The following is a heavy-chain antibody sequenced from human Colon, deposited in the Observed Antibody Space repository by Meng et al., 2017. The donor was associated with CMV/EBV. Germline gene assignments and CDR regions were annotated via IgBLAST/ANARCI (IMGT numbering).Heavy chain of an antibody. CDR3: ATGGVVQLDPMDV. D-gene: IGHD1-1*01. CDR2: INWNGGNT. CDR1: GFTFDKYA. J-gene: IGHJ6*02. Sequence: GGSLRLSCAASGFTFDKYAMNWVRQAPGKGLEWVSGINWNGGNTGYADSVKGRFTTSRGNAKNSLYLQMNSLRAEDTAVYYCATGGVVQLDPMDVWGQGTTVTVSS. V-gene: IGHV3-20*04.